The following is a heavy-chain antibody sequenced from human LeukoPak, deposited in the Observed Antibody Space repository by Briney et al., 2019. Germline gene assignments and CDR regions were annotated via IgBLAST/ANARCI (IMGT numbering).Heavy chain of an antibody. CDR3: ARVGLLHYPMDY. CDR2: ITSPSTII. V-gene: IGHV3-48*01. D-gene: IGHD2-21*02. Sequence: GGSLRLSYTASGFTFSSHSMNWVRQAPGKGLEWLSYITSPSTIIYYADSVKGRFTTSRDNAGNSVYLQMNSLRAEDTAVYYCARVGLLHYPMDYWGRGTLLTVSS. J-gene: IGHJ4*02. CDR1: GFTFSSHS.